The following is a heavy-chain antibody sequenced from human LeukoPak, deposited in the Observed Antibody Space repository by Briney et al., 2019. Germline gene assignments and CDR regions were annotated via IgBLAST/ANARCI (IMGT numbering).Heavy chain of an antibody. V-gene: IGHV3-53*01. CDR2: IYSGGNT. CDR3: ARHPVAGAY. J-gene: IGHJ4*02. CDR1: GFTVSSNY. D-gene: IGHD6-19*01. Sequence: GGSLRLSCAASGFTVSSNYMGWVRQSPGKGLEWVSVIYSGGNTFYADSVKGRFTISRDNSKNTVYLQMNNLRAEDTAAYYCARHPVAGAYWGQGTLVTVSS.